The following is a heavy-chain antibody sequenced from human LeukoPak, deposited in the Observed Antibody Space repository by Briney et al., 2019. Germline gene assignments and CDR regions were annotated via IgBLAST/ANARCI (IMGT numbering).Heavy chain of an antibody. CDR2: INHSGST. D-gene: IGHD3-3*01. J-gene: IGHJ5*02. V-gene: IGHV4-34*01. CDR3: ARDTARITIFGVVTSGWFDP. Sequence: SETLSLTCAVYGGSFSGYYWSWIRQPPGKGLEWIGEINHSGSTNYNPSLKSRVTISVDTSKNQFSLKLSSVTAADTAVYYCARDTARITIFGVVTSGWFDPWGQGTLVTVSS. CDR1: GGSFSGYY.